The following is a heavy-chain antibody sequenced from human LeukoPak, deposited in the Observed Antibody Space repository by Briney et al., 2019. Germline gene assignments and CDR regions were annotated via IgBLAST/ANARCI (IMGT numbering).Heavy chain of an antibody. CDR1: GGSISSYY. D-gene: IGHD5-12*01. V-gene: IGHV4-4*07. CDR3: ARVYSGYDLPGSLANYYFDY. Sequence: SETLSLTCSVSGGSISSYYWSWIRQPAGKGLEWIGRFYSGGSADYNPSLKSRVTMSVDTSKNQFSLKLSSVTAADTAVYYCARVYSGYDLPGSLANYYFDYWGQGTLVTVSS. J-gene: IGHJ4*02. CDR2: FYSGGSA.